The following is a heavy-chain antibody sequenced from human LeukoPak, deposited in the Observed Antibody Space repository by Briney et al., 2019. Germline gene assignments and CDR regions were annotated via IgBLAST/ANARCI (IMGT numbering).Heavy chain of an antibody. CDR1: GFIFNNYW. J-gene: IGHJ4*02. CDR2: IKKDGSEK. V-gene: IGHV3-7*01. CDR3: ARAQGYFDL. Sequence: GGSLRLSCAAPGFIFNNYWMTWVRQAPGKGLEWVANIKKDGSEKYYPDSVKGRFTISRDNAKNSLYLQLNSLRAEDTAVYYCARAQGYFDLWGQGTLVSVPS.